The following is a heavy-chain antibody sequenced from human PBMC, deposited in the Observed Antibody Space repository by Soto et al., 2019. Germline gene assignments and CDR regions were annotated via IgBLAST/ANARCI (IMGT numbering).Heavy chain of an antibody. Sequence: SGPTLVNPTQTLTLTCSFSGFSLSTSGVGVGWIRQPPGKALEWLALIYWDDDKRYSPSLKSRLTITKDTSKNQVVLTMTNMDPVDTATYYCAHLLNSDSSGYVTSGDAFDIWGQGTMVTVSS. CDR3: AHLLNSDSSGYVTSGDAFDI. CDR1: GFSLSTSGVG. CDR2: IYWDDDK. D-gene: IGHD3-22*01. V-gene: IGHV2-5*02. J-gene: IGHJ3*02.